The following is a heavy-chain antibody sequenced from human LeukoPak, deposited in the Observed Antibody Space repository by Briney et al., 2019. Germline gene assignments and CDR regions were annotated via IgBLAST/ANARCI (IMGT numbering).Heavy chain of an antibody. J-gene: IGHJ5*02. V-gene: IGHV1-2*02. D-gene: IGHD6-13*01. CDR3: AREGAPAADTNWFDP. CDR1: GYTFTSYY. Sequence: ASVKVSCKASGYTFTSYYMHWVRQAPGQGLEWMGWINPNSGGTNYAQKFQGRVTMTRDTSISTAYMELSRLRSDDTAVYYCAREGAPAADTNWFDPWGQGTLVTVSS. CDR2: INPNSGGT.